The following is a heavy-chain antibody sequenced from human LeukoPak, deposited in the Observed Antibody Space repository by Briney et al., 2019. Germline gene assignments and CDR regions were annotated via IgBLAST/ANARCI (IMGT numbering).Heavy chain of an antibody. CDR1: GGSFSGYY. CDR3: ARSPYYYDSSGYYVLDY. J-gene: IGHJ4*02. CDR2: IYYSGST. D-gene: IGHD3-22*01. V-gene: IGHV4-39*01. Sequence: KPSETLSLTCAVYGGSFSGYYWGWIRQPPGKGLEWIGSIYYSGSTYYNPSLKSRVTISVDTSKNQFSLKLSSVTAADTAVYYCARSPYYYDSSGYYVLDYWGQGTLVTVSS.